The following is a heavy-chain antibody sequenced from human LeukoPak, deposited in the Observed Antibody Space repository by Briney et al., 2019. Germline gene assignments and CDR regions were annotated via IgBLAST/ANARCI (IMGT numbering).Heavy chain of an antibody. CDR2: IRYDGSNK. CDR3: AKEGGYCSSTSCYRGLDY. D-gene: IGHD2-2*02. J-gene: IGHJ4*02. V-gene: IGHV3-30*02. Sequence: GGSLRLSCAASGFTFSSYGMHWVRQAPGKGLEWVAFIRYDGSNKYYADSVKGRFTISRDNSKNTLYLQMNSLRAEDTAVYYCAKEGGYCSSTSCYRGLDYWGQGTLVTVSS. CDR1: GFTFSSYG.